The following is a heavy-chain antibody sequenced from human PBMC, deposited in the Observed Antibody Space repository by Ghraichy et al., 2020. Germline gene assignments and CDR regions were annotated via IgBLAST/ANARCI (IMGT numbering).Heavy chain of an antibody. CDR1: GGSISSGGYY. CDR2: IYYSGST. J-gene: IGHJ4*02. V-gene: IGHV4-31*03. CDR3: AREPRSCSSTSCYTGLDY. Sequence: SQTLSLTCTVSGGSISSGGYYWSWIRPHPGKGLEWIGYIYYSGSTYYNPSLKSRVTISVDTSKNQFSLKLSSVTAVDTAVYYCAREPRSCSSTSCYTGLDYWGQGTLVTVSS. D-gene: IGHD2-2*02.